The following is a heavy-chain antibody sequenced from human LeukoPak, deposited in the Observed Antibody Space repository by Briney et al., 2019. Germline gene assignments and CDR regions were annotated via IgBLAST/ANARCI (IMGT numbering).Heavy chain of an antibody. CDR1: GFTFCSNA. D-gene: IGHD6-13*01. CDR3: AKGSSGSWYAPFDY. Sequence: PGGSLRLSCAASGFTFCSNAMSWVRQAPGKGLEWVSAISGSGGSTYYADSVKGRFTISRDNSKNTLYLQMNSLRAEDTAVYYCAKGSSGSWYAPFDYWGQGTLVTVSS. CDR2: ISGSGGST. V-gene: IGHV3-23*01. J-gene: IGHJ4*02.